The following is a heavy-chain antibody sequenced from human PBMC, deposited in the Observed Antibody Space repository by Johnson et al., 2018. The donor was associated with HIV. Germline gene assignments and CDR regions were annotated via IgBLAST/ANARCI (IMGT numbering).Heavy chain of an antibody. Sequence: QVQLVESGGGLVKPGGSLRLSCAASGFTFSDYYMSWIRQAAGKGLEWISYISSSGSTIYYADSVKGRFTISRDNSKNTLYLQMNSLRAEDTAVYSCARESGWGHDAFDIWGQGTMVIVSS. CDR3: ARESGWGHDAFDI. CDR1: GFTFSDYY. V-gene: IGHV3-11*04. D-gene: IGHD3-22*01. CDR2: ISSSGSTI. J-gene: IGHJ3*02.